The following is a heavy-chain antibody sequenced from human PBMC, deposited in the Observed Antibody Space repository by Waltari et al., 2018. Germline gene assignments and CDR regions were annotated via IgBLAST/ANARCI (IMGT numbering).Heavy chain of an antibody. CDR3: AGTMTAFMDS. CDR2: ISPGCDRQ. D-gene: IGHD2-21*02. Sequence: QVQLVESGGGVVQPGKSLRISCRVSGISFCASVMHWIRQAPGKGLEWQVSISPGCDRQFDTTSVKSRVTNARETATKMLFLQMNNLRRNDTGVYFCAGTMTAFMDSWGQGTLVTDAS. V-gene: IGHV3-30*03. J-gene: IGHJ4*02. CDR1: GISFCASV.